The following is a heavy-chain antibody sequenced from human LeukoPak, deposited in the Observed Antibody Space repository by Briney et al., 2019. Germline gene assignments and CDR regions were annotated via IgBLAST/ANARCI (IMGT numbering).Heavy chain of an antibody. D-gene: IGHD3-16*02. Sequence: SETLSLTCTVSGGSIGTYYWSWIRQSPGKGLEWIGYIYVTGTRYNPYLQSRVTISVDRSRIQFFLKMSSVTAADTAVYYCARHIGGGIEDMDVWGKGTKVIVSS. V-gene: IGHV4-59*08. J-gene: IGHJ6*03. CDR1: GGSIGTYY. CDR2: IYVTGT. CDR3: ARHIGGGIEDMDV.